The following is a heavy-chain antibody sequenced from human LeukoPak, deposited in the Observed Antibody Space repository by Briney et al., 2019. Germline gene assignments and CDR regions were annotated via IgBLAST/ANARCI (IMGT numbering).Heavy chain of an antibody. D-gene: IGHD2-2*01. CDR3: ARDYCSSTSCHP. CDR1: GYTFTGYY. Sequence: GASVKVSCKASGYTFTGYYMHWVRQAPGQGLEWMGGIIPIFGTANYAQKFQGRVTITADKSTSTAYMELSSLRSEDTAVYYCARDYCSSTSCHPWGQGTLVTVSS. CDR2: IIPIFGTA. V-gene: IGHV1-69*06. J-gene: IGHJ5*02.